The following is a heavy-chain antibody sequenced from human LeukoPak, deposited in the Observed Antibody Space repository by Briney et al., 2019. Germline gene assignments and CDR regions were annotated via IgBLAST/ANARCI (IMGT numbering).Heavy chain of an antibody. V-gene: IGHV4-34*01. Sequence: SETLSLTCAAYGGSFSGYYWSWIRQPPGKGLEWIGEINHSGSTNYNPSLKSRVTISVDTPKNQFSLKLSSVTAADTAVYYCARDHGAGDFDYWGQGTLVTVSS. D-gene: IGHD1-26*01. CDR2: INHSGST. CDR1: GGSFSGYY. J-gene: IGHJ4*02. CDR3: ARDHGAGDFDY.